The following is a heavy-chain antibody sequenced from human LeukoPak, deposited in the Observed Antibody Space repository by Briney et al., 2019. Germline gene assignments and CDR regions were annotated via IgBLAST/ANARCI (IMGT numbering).Heavy chain of an antibody. Sequence: GGSLRLSCAASGFIFSDYSMNWVRQAPGKGLEWISNIRGSRSGLGSGMYYADSVRGRFTISRDDAKNSLYLQMSSLRAEDTAFYYCARDNNWGFDYWGQGTLVTVSS. J-gene: IGHJ4*02. CDR3: ARDNNWGFDY. CDR1: GFIFSDYS. CDR2: IRGSRSGLGSGM. V-gene: IGHV3-48*04. D-gene: IGHD7-27*01.